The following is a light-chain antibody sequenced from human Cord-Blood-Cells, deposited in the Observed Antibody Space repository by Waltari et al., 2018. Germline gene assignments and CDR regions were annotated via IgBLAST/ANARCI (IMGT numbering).Light chain of an antibody. J-gene: IGKJ1*01. Sequence: EIVLTQSPGTLSLSPGERATLSGRASQSVSSSYLAWYQQKPGQAPRLLIYGASSRATGIPDRFSGSGSGTDFTLSISRLDPEAFAVYYCQQYGSSPPWTFGQGTMVEIK. CDR1: QSVSSSY. CDR2: GAS. V-gene: IGKV3-20*01. CDR3: QQYGSSPPWT.